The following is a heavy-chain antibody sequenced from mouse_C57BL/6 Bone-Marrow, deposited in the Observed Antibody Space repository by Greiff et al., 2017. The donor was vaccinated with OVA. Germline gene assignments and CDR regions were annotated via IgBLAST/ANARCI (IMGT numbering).Heavy chain of an antibody. D-gene: IGHD1-2*01. J-gene: IGHJ1*03. CDR2: FHPYNDDN. CDR1: GYTFTTYP. V-gene: IGHV1-47*01. CDR3: ARRGHYYGWYFDV. Sequence: QVQLKESGAELVKPGASVKMSCKASGYTFTTYPIEWMKQNHGKSLEWIGNFHPYNDDNKYNEKFKGKATLTVEKSSSTVYLELSRLTSDDSAVYYCARRGHYYGWYFDVWGTGTTVTVSS.